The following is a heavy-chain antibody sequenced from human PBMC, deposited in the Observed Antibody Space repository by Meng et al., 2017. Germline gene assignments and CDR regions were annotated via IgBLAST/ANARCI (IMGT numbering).Heavy chain of an antibody. CDR3: ARGSLVAGPQIDY. J-gene: IGHJ4*02. D-gene: IGHD6-19*01. CDR2: ISGSGGST. CDR1: GFTFSSYA. Sequence: GESLKISCAASGFTFSSYAMSWVRQAPGKGLEWVSAISGSGGSTYYADSVKGRFTISRDNSKNTLFLQMNSLRVEDTAVYYCARGSLVAGPQIDYWGQGTLVTVSS. V-gene: IGHV3-23*01.